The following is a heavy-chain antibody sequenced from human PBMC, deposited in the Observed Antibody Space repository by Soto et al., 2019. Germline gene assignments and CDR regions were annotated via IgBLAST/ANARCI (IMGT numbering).Heavy chain of an antibody. Sequence: ASVKVSCKVSGYIFTNYYIHWVRQAPGQGLEWMGWVNPHSGGTHYAQKFQGGVTMTRDTSISTAYMEVSRLGSDDTAVYYCARDKGVAGTPNYDYTLGYYYGMDVWGQGTRGTVSA. V-gene: IGHV1-2*02. D-gene: IGHD6-19*01. CDR2: VNPHSGGT. J-gene: IGHJ6*01. CDR3: ARDKGVAGTPNYDYTLGYYYGMDV. CDR1: GYIFTNYY.